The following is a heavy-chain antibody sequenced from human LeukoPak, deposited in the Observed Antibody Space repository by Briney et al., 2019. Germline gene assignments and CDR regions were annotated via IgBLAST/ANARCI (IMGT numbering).Heavy chain of an antibody. Sequence: AGGSLRVSCAVTGFTVISYYMTWVRQPPGKGLEWVSTLYSGGTTYYADSVEGRFTISRDNSKNTLYLQMNSLRDEDTAVYYCARTPGYCSGGSCFYWFDPWGQGTLVTVSS. CDR1: GFTVISYY. CDR2: LYSGGTT. D-gene: IGHD2-15*01. CDR3: ARTPGYCSGGSCFYWFDP. V-gene: IGHV3-66*01. J-gene: IGHJ5*02.